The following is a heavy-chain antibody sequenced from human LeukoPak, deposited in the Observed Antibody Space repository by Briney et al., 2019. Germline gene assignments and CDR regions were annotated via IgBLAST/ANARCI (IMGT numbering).Heavy chain of an antibody. Sequence: SVKVSCKASGGTFSSYAISWVRQAPGQGLEWMGGIIPIFGTANYAQKFRGRVTITADKSTRTAYMELSSLRSEDTAVYYCARDPRRYSSSAPDYWGQGTLVTVSS. V-gene: IGHV1-69*06. CDR3: ARDPRRYSSSAPDY. CDR1: GGTFSSYA. D-gene: IGHD6-13*01. CDR2: IIPIFGTA. J-gene: IGHJ4*02.